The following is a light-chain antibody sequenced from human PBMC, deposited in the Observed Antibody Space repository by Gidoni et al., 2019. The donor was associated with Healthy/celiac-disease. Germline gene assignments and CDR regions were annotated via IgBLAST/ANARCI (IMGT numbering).Light chain of an antibody. J-gene: IGKJ2*01. CDR2: GAS. CDR1: QSVNSN. CDR3: QQYNNWPYT. Sequence: EIVMTHSPATLSVSPGDRATLACRASQSVNSNLAWYQQKPGQAPRLLIYGASTRATGIPARFSGSGSGTEFTRTISSLQSEDFAVYYCQQYNNWPYTCGQGTKLEIK. V-gene: IGKV3-15*01.